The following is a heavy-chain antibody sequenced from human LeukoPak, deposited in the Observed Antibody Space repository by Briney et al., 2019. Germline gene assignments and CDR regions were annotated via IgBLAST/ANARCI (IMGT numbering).Heavy chain of an antibody. CDR3: TTVRRAVAGPIDY. J-gene: IGHJ4*02. V-gene: IGHV3-15*01. Sequence: PGGSLRLSCAASGFTFSNAWMSWVRQAPGKGLEWVDRIKSKTDGGTTDYAAPVKGRFTISRDDSKNTLYLQMNSLKTEDTAVYYCTTVRRAVAGPIDYWGQGTLVTVSS. CDR1: GFTFSNAW. CDR2: IKSKTDGGTT. D-gene: IGHD6-19*01.